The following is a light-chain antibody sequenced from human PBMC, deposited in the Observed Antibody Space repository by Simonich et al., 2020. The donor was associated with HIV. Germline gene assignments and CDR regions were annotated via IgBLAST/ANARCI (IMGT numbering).Light chain of an antibody. J-gene: IGKJ1*01. CDR3: QQYSSSVWT. CDR1: QIISSSF. Sequence: EIVLTQSPGTLSLSPGERATLSCMARQIISSSFLAWYQQEPGLAPRLLIYDASTRAPGIPDRFSGSGSGTDYTLTISRLEPEDFAVYYCQQYSSSVWTFGQGTKVEIK. V-gene: IGKV3D-20*01. CDR2: DAS.